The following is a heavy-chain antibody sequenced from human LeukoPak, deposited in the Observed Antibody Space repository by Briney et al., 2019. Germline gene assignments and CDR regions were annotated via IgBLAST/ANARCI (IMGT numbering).Heavy chain of an antibody. CDR2: IYHSGST. CDR1: GYSISSDYY. D-gene: IGHD6-19*01. Sequence: SETLSLTCTVSGYSISSDYYWGWIRQSPGKGLEWIGSIYHSGSTYYNPSLKSRVTLSVDTSKSQFSLKVTSVTATDTAVYYCATSATGSGWSPLDAFGIWGQGTMVTVSS. V-gene: IGHV4-38-2*02. CDR3: ATSATGSGWSPLDAFGI. J-gene: IGHJ3*02.